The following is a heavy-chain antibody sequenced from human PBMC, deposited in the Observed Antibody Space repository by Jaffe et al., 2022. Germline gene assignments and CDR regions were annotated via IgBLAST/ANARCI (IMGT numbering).Heavy chain of an antibody. CDR3: AKDFGGRYFDWLLSLGGEGVRYFDY. D-gene: IGHD3-9*01. J-gene: IGHJ4*02. Sequence: QVQLVESGGGVVQPGGSLRLSCAASGFTFSSYGMHWVRQAPGKGLEWVAFIRYDGSNKYYADSVKGRFTISRDNSKNTLYLQMNSLRAEDTAVYYCAKDFGGRYFDWLLSLGGEGVRYFDYWGQGTLVTVSS. CDR2: IRYDGSNK. CDR1: GFTFSSYG. V-gene: IGHV3-30*02.